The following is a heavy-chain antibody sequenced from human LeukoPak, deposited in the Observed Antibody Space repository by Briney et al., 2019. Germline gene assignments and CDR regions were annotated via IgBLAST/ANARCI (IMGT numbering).Heavy chain of an antibody. CDR3: AGLHFAAAEEFDP. Sequence: SETLSLTCTVSGGSLGGHWWSWIRQPPGKGLEWIGYIYYSGNTNYNPSLNTRVTISVDTSKNQFSLNLRSVTAADTAVYYCAGLHFAAAEEFDPWGQGTLVTVSS. J-gene: IGHJ5*02. V-gene: IGHV4-59*08. CDR1: GGSLGGHW. D-gene: IGHD6-13*01. CDR2: IYYSGNT.